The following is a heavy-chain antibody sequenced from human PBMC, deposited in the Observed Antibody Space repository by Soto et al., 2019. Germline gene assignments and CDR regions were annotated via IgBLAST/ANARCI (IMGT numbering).Heavy chain of an antibody. CDR3: AKDQWYYYDSSGYYPYDVFDI. J-gene: IGHJ3*02. D-gene: IGHD3-22*01. CDR2: ISGSGGST. Sequence: GGSLRLSCAASGFTFSSYAMSWVRQAPGKGLEWVSAISGSGGSTYYADSVKGRFTISRDNSKNTLYLQMNSLRAEDTAVYYCAKDQWYYYDSSGYYPYDVFDIWGQGTIVTVSS. CDR1: GFTFSSYA. V-gene: IGHV3-23*01.